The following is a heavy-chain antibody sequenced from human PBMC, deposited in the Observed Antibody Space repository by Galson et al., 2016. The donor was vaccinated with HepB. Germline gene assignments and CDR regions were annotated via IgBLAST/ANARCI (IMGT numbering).Heavy chain of an antibody. D-gene: IGHD3-3*01. CDR2: TSYDGSNK. J-gene: IGHJ4*02. V-gene: IGHV3-30*18. CDR1: GFTFSNYG. Sequence: SLRLSCAASGFTFSNYGMHWVRQAPGKGLEWVAVTSYDGSNKYYADSVKGRFTISRDNSKNTLYLQMNSLRAEDTAVYYCAKGLNKWRKMNFGVGIWGQGTLVIVSS. CDR3: AKGLNKWRKMNFGVGI.